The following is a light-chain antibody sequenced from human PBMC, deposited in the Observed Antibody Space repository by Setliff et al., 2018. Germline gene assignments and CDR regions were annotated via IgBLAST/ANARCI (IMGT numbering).Light chain of an antibody. CDR3: SSYTDSNTLV. CDR1: SSDVGGYKY. CDR2: DVS. J-gene: IGLJ1*01. V-gene: IGLV2-14*03. Sequence: QSVLTQPASVSGSPGQSISISCTGTSSDVGGYKYVSWYQQHPGKVPKLIIHDVSDRPSGVSDHFSGSKSGNTASLTISGLQAEDEADYYCSSYTDSNTLVFGTGTKVTVL.